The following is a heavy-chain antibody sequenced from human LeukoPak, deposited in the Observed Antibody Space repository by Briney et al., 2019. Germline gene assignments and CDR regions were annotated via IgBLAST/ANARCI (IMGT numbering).Heavy chain of an antibody. Sequence: GGSLRLSCAASGFTVSSNYMTCVRQAPGKGLEWVSVVYSVVSAYYADSVKGRFTVSRDNSKNTRYLQMNSLRVEDTAVYYCARVAAAGTGIFVNFYYSMDIWGKGTTVTISS. CDR3: ARVAAAGTGIFVNFYYSMDI. D-gene: IGHD6-13*01. V-gene: IGHV3-53*01. J-gene: IGHJ6*03. CDR1: GFTVSSNY. CDR2: VYSVVSA.